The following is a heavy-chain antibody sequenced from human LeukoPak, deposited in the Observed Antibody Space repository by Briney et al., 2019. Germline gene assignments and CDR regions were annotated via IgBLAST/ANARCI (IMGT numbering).Heavy chain of an antibody. CDR1: GFTFSNYW. Sequence: PGGSLRLSCEASGFTFSNYWMSWVRQAPGKGLEWVANIKRDGSEKYFVDSVKGRFTISRDNAKNSTFLQMNSLRAEDTALYYCVRDGNSGWHFDHWGQGTLVAVSS. V-gene: IGHV3-7*03. D-gene: IGHD6-19*01. CDR3: VRDGNSGWHFDH. J-gene: IGHJ4*02. CDR2: IKRDGSEK.